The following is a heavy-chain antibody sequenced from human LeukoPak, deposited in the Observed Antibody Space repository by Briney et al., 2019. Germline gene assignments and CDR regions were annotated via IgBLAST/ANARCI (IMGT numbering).Heavy chain of an antibody. Sequence: SETLSHTSAVPGGSITISNCWSWVRQPPGKWLEWIGEIYHSGSTNYNPSLKSRVTISVDKSKNQFSLKLSSVTAANTAVYYCASWGIRAIEFDYWGERTLVTVSS. V-gene: IGHV4-4*02. CDR3: ASWGIRAIEFDY. D-gene: IGHD3-16*01. J-gene: IGHJ4*02. CDR2: IYHSGST. CDR1: GGSITISNC.